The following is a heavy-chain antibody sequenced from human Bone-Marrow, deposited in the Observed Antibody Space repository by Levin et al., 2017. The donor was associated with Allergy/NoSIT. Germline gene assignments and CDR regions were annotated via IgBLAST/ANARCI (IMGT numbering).Heavy chain of an antibody. D-gene: IGHD3-9*01. V-gene: IGHV3-48*04. Sequence: GESLKISCAASGFTFRSHSMNWVRQAPGKGLEWVSYISTSSGTIYYAESVKGRFTISRDNSNNTLFLQMDSLSAEDTAIYYCAKSPTLTGYYEWFDPWGQGTLVTVSS. CDR3: AKSPTLTGYYEWFDP. J-gene: IGHJ5*02. CDR1: GFTFRSHS. CDR2: ISTSSGTI.